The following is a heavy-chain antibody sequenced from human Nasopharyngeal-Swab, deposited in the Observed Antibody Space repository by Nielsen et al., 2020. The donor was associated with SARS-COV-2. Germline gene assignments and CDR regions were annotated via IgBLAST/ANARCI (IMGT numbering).Heavy chain of an antibody. CDR3: ARGESTGWFDNFEY. V-gene: IGHV3-23*01. J-gene: IGHJ4*02. CDR2: ISGSGGST. D-gene: IGHD6-19*01. Sequence: GESLKISCAASGFTFSSYAMSWVRQAPGKGLEWVSVISGSGGSTYYADSVKGRFTISRDNSKNTLYLQMNSLRGDDTAVYYCARGESTGWFDNFEYWGQGSLVSVSS. CDR1: GFTFSSYA.